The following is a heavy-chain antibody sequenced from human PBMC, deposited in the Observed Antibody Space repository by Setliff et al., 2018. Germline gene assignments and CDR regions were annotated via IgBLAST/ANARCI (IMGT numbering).Heavy chain of an antibody. V-gene: IGHV4-59*11. J-gene: IGHJ3*02. D-gene: IGHD3-22*01. CDR1: GGSISSHY. CDR2: IYYSGST. Sequence: SETLSLTCTVSGGSISSHYWSWIRQPPGKGLEWIGYIYYSGSTNYNPSLKSRVTISVDTSRNHFSLKLNSVTAADTAVYYCARSGYYSIDAFDIWGQGTMVTVSS. CDR3: ARSGYYSIDAFDI.